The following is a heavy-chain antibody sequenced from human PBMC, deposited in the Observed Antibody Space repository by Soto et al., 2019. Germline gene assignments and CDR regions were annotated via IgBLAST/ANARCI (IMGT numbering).Heavy chain of an antibody. CDR2: ISYDGSNK. CDR3: ARAYEGDYFDY. Sequence: QVQLVESGGGVVQPGRSLRLSCAASGFTFSSYAMHWVSQAPGKGLEWVAVISYDGSNKYYADSVKGRFTISRDNSKNTQYLQMNSLRAEDTAVYYCARAYEGDYFDYWGQGTLVTVSS. J-gene: IGHJ4*02. D-gene: IGHD3-16*01. V-gene: IGHV3-30-3*01. CDR1: GFTFSSYA.